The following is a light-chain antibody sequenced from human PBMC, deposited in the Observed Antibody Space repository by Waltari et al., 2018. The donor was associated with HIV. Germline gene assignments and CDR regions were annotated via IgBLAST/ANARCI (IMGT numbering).Light chain of an antibody. Sequence: QSVLTQPPSVSGAPGQRIAISCTGTRSHIGAGYHVHWYQHLPGTAPKLLIYGNTVRPSGVPDRFSGSKSGTSASLAITGLQADDEADYYCQSYDTTLSGWVFGGGTKLTVL. CDR3: QSYDTTLSGWV. J-gene: IGLJ3*02. CDR1: RSHIGAGYH. V-gene: IGLV1-40*01. CDR2: GNT.